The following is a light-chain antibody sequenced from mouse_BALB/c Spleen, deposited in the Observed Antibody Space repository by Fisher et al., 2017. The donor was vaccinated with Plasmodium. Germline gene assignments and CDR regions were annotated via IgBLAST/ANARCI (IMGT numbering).Light chain of an antibody. V-gene: IGKV14-111*01. CDR3: LQYGEFPPT. CDR2: RAN. J-gene: IGKJ1*01. Sequence: ITQSTSSMYASLGERVTITCKASQDINRYLTWFQQKPGKSPKTLIYRANRLVDGVPSRFSGSGSGQDYSLTISSLESEDMGIYYCLQYGEFPPTFGGGTTLEIK. CDR1: QDINRY.